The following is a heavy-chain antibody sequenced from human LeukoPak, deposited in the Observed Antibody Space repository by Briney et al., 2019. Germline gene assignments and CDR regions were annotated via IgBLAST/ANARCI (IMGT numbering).Heavy chain of an antibody. CDR3: AKVPQLRTISFDY. Sequence: GGSLRLSCAASGFTVSNNYMSWVRQAPGKGLEWVSVIYSGDNTYYADSVKGRFTISRDNSKNTLYLQMNSLRAEDTAVYYCAKVPQLRTISFDYWGQGTLVTVSS. D-gene: IGHD2-21*01. CDR2: IYSGDNT. V-gene: IGHV3-53*01. CDR1: GFTVSNNY. J-gene: IGHJ4*02.